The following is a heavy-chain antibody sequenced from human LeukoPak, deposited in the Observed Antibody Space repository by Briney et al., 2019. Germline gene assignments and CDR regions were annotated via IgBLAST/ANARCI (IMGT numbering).Heavy chain of an antibody. CDR3: AGVNSGYDFDY. D-gene: IGHD2-15*01. V-gene: IGHV3-7*01. Sequence: PGGSLRLSCAASGFTFSSYWMSWVRQAPGKGLEWVANIKQDGSEKYYVDSVKGRFTISRDNAKNSLYLQMNSLRAEDTAVYYCAGVNSGYDFDYWGQGTLVTVSS. CDR2: IKQDGSEK. J-gene: IGHJ4*02. CDR1: GFTFSSYW.